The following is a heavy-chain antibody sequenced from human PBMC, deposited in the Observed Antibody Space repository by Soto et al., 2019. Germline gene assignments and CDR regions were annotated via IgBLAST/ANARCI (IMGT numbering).Heavy chain of an antibody. CDR2: IYPDDSNT. CDR3: ARRIYGANDF. V-gene: IGHV5-51*01. Sequence: PGESLKISCQASGYSFATHWIDWVRQMPGKGLQWMGVIYPDDSNTKYSPSFQGHVTLSVDKSTSTAYIQLSTLKASDSAMYFCARRIYGANDFWGQGTLVTVSS. CDR1: GYSFATHW. D-gene: IGHD4-17*01. J-gene: IGHJ4*02.